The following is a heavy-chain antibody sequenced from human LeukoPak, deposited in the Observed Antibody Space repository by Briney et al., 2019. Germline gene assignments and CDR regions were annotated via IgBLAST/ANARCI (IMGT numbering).Heavy chain of an antibody. CDR1: GYTFTSNY. D-gene: IGHD5-24*01. V-gene: IGHV1-46*01. CDR2: ISPSGGST. Sequence: ASVKVSCKASGYTFTSNYMHWVRQAPGQGPEWMGVISPSGGSTTYAQKFQGRVTLTRDMSTSTDYLELLSLRSVATAGHSCARDKSVRDGAWWFYPWGQGTLVLVSS. J-gene: IGHJ5*02. CDR3: ARDKSVRDGAWWFYP.